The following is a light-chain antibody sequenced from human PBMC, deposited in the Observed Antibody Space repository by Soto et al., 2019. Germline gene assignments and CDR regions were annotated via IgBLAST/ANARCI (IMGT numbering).Light chain of an antibody. Sequence: QSVLTQPRSVSGSPGQSVTISCTGTSSDVGGYNFVSWYQQHPGKAPKLIIYDVSKQPSGVPDRFSGSKSGNTASLTISGLQAEDEADYYCCSYAGSYTLWVFGGGTKVTVL. CDR1: SSDVGGYNF. V-gene: IGLV2-11*01. CDR3: CSYAGSYTLWV. CDR2: DVS. J-gene: IGLJ3*02.